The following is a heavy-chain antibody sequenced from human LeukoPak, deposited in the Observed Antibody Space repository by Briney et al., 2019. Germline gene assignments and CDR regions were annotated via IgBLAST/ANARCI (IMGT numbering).Heavy chain of an antibody. Sequence: PSETLSLTCTVSGGSISSYYGSWIRQPPGKGLEWIGYIYYSGSTNYNPSLKSRVTISVDTSKNQFSLKLSSVTAADTAVYYCARRPSPGAFDIWGQRTMVTVSS. V-gene: IGHV4-59*01. CDR2: IYYSGST. CDR1: GGSISSYY. CDR3: ARRPSPGAFDI. D-gene: IGHD3-10*01. J-gene: IGHJ3*02.